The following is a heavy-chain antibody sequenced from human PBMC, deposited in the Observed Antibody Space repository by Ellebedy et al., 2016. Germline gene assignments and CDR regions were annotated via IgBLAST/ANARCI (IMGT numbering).Heavy chain of an antibody. CDR2: ISSSSSYI. CDR3: AREMATTL. J-gene: IGHJ4*02. V-gene: IGHV3-21*01. Sequence: GESLKISXAASGFTFSSYSMNWVRQAPGKGLEWVSSISSSSSYIYYADSVKGRFTISRDNAKNSLYLQMNSLRAEDTAVYYCAREMATTLWGQGTLVTVSS. CDR1: GFTFSSYS. D-gene: IGHD5-24*01.